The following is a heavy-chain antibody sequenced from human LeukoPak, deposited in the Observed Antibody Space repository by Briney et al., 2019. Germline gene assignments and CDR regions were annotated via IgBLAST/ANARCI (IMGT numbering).Heavy chain of an antibody. D-gene: IGHD3-10*01. V-gene: IGHV4-59*12. Sequence: SETLSLTCTVSGGSISTYYWSWIRQPPGKGLEWMGYIYYSGSTYYNPSLKSRVTISVDTSKNQFSLKLSSVTAADTAVYYCARAKWFGELLVGYFDYWGQGTLVTVSS. CDR3: ARAKWFGELLVGYFDY. J-gene: IGHJ4*02. CDR1: GGSISTYY. CDR2: IYYSGST.